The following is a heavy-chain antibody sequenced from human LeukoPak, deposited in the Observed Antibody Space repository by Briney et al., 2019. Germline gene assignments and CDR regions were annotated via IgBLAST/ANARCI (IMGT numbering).Heavy chain of an antibody. CDR3: ASLLRGTFDI. CDR1: GFTASXXX. V-gene: IGHV3-53*01. J-gene: IGHJ3*02. Sequence: ASGFTASXXXXXXXXXAPGXXLECVSVLYSGGNTYYADSVKGRFTISRDNSKNTVYFQMDSLRAEDTAVYYCASLLRGTFDIWGQGTVVTVSS. CDR2: LYSGGNT.